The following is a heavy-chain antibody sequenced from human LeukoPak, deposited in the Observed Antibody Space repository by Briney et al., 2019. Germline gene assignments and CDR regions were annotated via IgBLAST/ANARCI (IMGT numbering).Heavy chain of an antibody. V-gene: IGHV1-24*01. J-gene: IGHJ4*02. Sequence: ASVKVSCKVSGYTLTELSMHWVRQAPGKGLEWMGGFDLEDGETIYAQKFQGRVTMTEDTSTDTAYMELSSLRSEDTAVYYCATVSDSGADSSGINYFDYWGQGTLVTVSS. CDR1: GYTLTELS. CDR3: ATVSDSGADSSGINYFDY. D-gene: IGHD3-22*01. CDR2: FDLEDGET.